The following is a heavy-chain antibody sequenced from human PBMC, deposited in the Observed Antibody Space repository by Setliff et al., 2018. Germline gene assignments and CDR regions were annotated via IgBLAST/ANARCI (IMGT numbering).Heavy chain of an antibody. CDR2: IYYSGST. J-gene: IGHJ5*02. V-gene: IGHV4-61*01. D-gene: IGHD4-17*01. Sequence: SETLSLTCTVSGGSISSGSYYWSWIRQPPGKGLEWIGSIYYSGSTNYNPSLKSRVTISVDTSKNQFSLKLSSVTAADTAVYYGARADYGDYGNWFDPWGQGTLVTVSS. CDR3: ARADYGDYGNWFDP. CDR1: GGSISSGSYY.